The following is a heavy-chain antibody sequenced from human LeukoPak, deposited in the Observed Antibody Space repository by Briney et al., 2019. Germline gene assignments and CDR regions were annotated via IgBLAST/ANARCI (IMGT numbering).Heavy chain of an antibody. CDR3: AKSDLWFREVVYLDH. Sequence: GGSLRLSCAASGFTFSSYSMNWVRQAPGKGLEWISYISSSSDTIYYADSVKGRFTISRDNAKNSLYLQMNSLRAEDTALYYCAKSDLWFREVVYLDHLGQGTLVTVSS. V-gene: IGHV3-48*04. J-gene: IGHJ4*02. D-gene: IGHD3-10*01. CDR2: ISSSSDTI. CDR1: GFTFSSYS.